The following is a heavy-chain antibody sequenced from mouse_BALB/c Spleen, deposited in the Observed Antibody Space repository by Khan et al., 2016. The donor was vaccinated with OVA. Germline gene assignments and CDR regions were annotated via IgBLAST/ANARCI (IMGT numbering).Heavy chain of an antibody. CDR3: ARSLYYSYGYALDC. J-gene: IGHJ4*01. V-gene: IGHV3-2*02. CDR1: GYSITSDYA. CDR2: ISSTGST. D-gene: IGHD2-14*01. Sequence: EVQLQESGPGLVKPSQSLSITCTVTGYSITSDYAWNWIRQFPGNKLEWMGYISSTGSTNYNPSLKSRISITRDTSKNQFFLQLKSVTTDDTATYYCARSLYYSYGYALDCWGRGTSITVSS.